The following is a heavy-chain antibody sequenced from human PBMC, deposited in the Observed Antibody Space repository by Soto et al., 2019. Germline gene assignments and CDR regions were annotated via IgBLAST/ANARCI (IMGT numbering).Heavy chain of an antibody. V-gene: IGHV4-4*02. CDR1: GXSVNNTSR. D-gene: IGHD2-2*01. CDR2: IYHTGGR. Sequence: XTLSLPCFVSGXSVNNTSRWSWVLQAPVKWLWLIGEIYHTGGRSYMPSLRGRITLSVETSKNPFSLKLTSVTAADTALSYCARAVYCTTANCWDDFHYYNIDVWGQGTAVTVS. CDR3: ARAVYCTTANCWDDFHYYNIDV. J-gene: IGHJ6*02.